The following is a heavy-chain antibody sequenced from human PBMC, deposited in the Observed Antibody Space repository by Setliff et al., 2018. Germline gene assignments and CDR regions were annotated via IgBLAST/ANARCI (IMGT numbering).Heavy chain of an antibody. CDR3: ARGRGPDIVVTIPGDY. CDR2: ISAYNGNI. D-gene: IGHD2-15*01. CDR1: GYTFTSYG. Sequence: GASVKVSCKASGYTFTSYGVSWVRQAPGQGLEWMGWISAYNGNINYAQKFQGRVTMTTDTYTSTANMELRSLRSDDTAVYYCARGRGPDIVVTIPGDYWGQGTQVTVSS. J-gene: IGHJ4*02. V-gene: IGHV1-18*01.